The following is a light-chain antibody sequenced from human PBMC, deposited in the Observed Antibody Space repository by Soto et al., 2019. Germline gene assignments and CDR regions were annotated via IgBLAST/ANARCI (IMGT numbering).Light chain of an antibody. CDR2: KAS. Sequence: DIQMTQSPSTLSASVGDRVTITCRASQGVSYWLAWYQQKPGKAPKLLIYKASNLEVRVPSRFRGSGSGTEFTVTINNLQPDDFATYYCQQYNSYSPWTFGQGTKVEIK. CDR3: QQYNSYSPWT. CDR1: QGVSYW. V-gene: IGKV1-5*03. J-gene: IGKJ1*01.